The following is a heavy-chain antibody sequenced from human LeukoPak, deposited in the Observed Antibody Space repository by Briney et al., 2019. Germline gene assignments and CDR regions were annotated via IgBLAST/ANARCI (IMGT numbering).Heavy chain of an antibody. CDR3: AREGAVGYSYGHYFDY. CDR1: GGSISSYY. D-gene: IGHD5-18*01. CDR2: IYYSGST. J-gene: IGHJ4*02. V-gene: IGHV4-59*01. Sequence: SETLSLTCTVSGGSISSYYWSWIRQPPGKGLEWIGSIYYSGSTNYNPSLKSRVTISVDTSKNQFSLKLSSVTAADTAVYYCAREGAVGYSYGHYFDYWGQGTLVTVSS.